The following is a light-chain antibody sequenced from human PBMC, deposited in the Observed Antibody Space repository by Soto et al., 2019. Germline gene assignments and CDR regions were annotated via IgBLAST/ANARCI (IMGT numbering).Light chain of an antibody. CDR3: HQDNNFPRT. V-gene: IGKV3-15*01. Sequence: TVNTQSPATLCVYPGERATLSSRASQSVSSYLAWYQQKPGQAPRLLIYDASTRATGVPSRFSGSGSGTEFTLTISSLQSEDIAVYYCHQDNNFPRTFGRGTKVDIK. J-gene: IGKJ3*01. CDR2: DAS. CDR1: QSVSSY.